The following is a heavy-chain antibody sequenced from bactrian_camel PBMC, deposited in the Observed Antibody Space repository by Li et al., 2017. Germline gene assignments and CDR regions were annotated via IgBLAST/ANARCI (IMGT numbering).Heavy chain of an antibody. CDR3: GRRATFRLGWNHSNQYDY. CDR1: GYDYSNYC. D-gene: IGHD1*01. Sequence: HVQLVESGGGSVQSGGSLRLSCAASGYDYSNYCMGWFRQVPGTKQEGVAAIDSRDVPTYGDSVKGRFTISKDNDKNILYLQMTDLKPEDTAMYYCGRRATFRLGWNHSNQYDYRGQGTQVTVS. CDR2: IDSRDVP. V-gene: IGHV3S53*01. J-gene: IGHJ4*01.